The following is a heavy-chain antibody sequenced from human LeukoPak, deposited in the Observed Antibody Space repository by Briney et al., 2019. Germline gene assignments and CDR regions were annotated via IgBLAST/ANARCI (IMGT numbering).Heavy chain of an antibody. D-gene: IGHD1-26*01. CDR2: IDTDGSIT. CDR1: GYTFSSYW. J-gene: IGHJ4*02. V-gene: IGHV3-74*01. CDR3: AKRSGAEQRYSGSYYDY. Sequence: PGGSLRLSCAASGYTFSSYWMHWVRQAPGKGLVWVSRIDTDGSITSYADSVKGRFTISRDNAKNTLYLQMNSLRVEDTAVYYCAKRSGAEQRYSGSYYDYWGQGTLVTVFS.